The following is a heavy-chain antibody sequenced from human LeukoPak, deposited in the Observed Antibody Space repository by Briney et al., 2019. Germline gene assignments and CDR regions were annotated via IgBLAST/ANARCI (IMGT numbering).Heavy chain of an antibody. CDR3: SSGDLFDY. CDR1: GFTFSSYW. J-gene: IGHJ4*02. D-gene: IGHD2-21*02. CDR2: IKQDGSEK. Sequence: GGTLRLSCAASGFTFSSYWMSWVRQAPGKGLEWVANIKQDGSEKYYVGSVKGRFTISRDNAKNSLFLQMNSLRAEDTAVYYCSSGDLFDYWGQGSLVTVSS. V-gene: IGHV3-7*01.